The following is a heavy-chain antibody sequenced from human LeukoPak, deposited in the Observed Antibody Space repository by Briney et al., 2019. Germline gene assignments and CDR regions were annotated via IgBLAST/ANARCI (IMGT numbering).Heavy chain of an antibody. CDR3: ARQYDSSGYYYFDY. D-gene: IGHD3-22*01. V-gene: IGHV4-34*01. CDR1: GESFSGYY. J-gene: IGHJ4*02. CDR2: INHSGST. Sequence: SETLSLTCAVYGESFSGYYWSWIRQPPGKGLEWIGEINHSGSTDYNPSLKSRVTISVDTSKNQFSLKLSSVTAADTAVYYCARQYDSSGYYYFDYWGQGTLVTVSS.